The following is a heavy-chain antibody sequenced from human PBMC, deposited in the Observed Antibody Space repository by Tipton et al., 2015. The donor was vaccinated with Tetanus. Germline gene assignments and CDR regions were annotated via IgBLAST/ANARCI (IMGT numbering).Heavy chain of an antibody. CDR2: ISESGAVT. J-gene: IGHJ6*02. D-gene: IGHD4-17*01. CDR1: GFTFSSYA. V-gene: IGHV3-23*01. Sequence: GSLRLSCAASGFTFSSYALSWVRQAPGKGLEWVSAISESGAVTYYADSVRGRFTLSRDNSKNTLYLQMNSLRAEDTAVYYCAKAHGEVDYYYYGMDVWGQGTTVTVSS. CDR3: AKAHGEVDYYYYGMDV.